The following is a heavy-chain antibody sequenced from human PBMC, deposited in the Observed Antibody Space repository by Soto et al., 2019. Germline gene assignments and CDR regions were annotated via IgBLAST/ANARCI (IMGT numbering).Heavy chain of an antibody. CDR2: IKNDGSEK. CDR1: GISTSSYW. V-gene: IGHV3-7*03. D-gene: IGHD5-18*01. CDR3: VAGYHSDY. Sequence: GESLKISCAASGISTSSYWMGWVRQAPGRGLEWVASIKNDGSEKYYMDSLEGRFTISRDNALNSLYLQMNSLRAEDTAVYFCVAGYHSDYWRRGTLVTVSS. J-gene: IGHJ4*02.